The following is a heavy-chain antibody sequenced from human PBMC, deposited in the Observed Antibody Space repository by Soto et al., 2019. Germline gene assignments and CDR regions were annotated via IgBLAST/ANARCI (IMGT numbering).Heavy chain of an antibody. CDR2: INPNSGGT. J-gene: IGHJ6*02. D-gene: IGHD2-2*01. CDR3: AREEVPPYCSSTSCKYYYYYGMDV. V-gene: IGHV1-2*04. CDR1: GYTFTGYY. Sequence: ASVKVSCKASGYTFTGYYMHWVRQAPGQGLEWMGWINPNSGGTNYAQKFQGWVTMTRDTSISTAYMELSRLRSDDTAVYYCAREEVPPYCSSTSCKYYYYYGMDVWGQGTTVTVSS.